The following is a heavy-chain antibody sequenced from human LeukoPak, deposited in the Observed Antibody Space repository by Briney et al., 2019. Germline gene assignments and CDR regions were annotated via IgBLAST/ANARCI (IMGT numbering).Heavy chain of an antibody. CDR3: AREYSDYNDAFDI. CDR1: GFTFSSYG. D-gene: IGHD4-11*01. J-gene: IGHJ3*02. CDR2: ISGSGGST. V-gene: IGHV3-23*01. Sequence: GGSLRLSCAASGFTFSSYGMSWVRQAPGKGLEWVSAISGSGGSTYYADSVKGRFTISRDNSKNTLYLQMNSLRAEDTAVYYCAREYSDYNDAFDIWGQGTMVTVSS.